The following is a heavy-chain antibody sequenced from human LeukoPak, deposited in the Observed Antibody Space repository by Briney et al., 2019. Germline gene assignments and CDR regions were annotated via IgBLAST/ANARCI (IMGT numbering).Heavy chain of an antibody. CDR3: ASAPLQLWFMVSIATHAFDI. Sequence: GGSLRLSCAASGFTFSSFAMHWVRQAPGKGLEWVSSISSSSSYIYYADSVKGRFTISRDNAKNSLYLQMNSLRAEDTAVYYCASAPLQLWFMVSIATHAFDIWGQGTMVTVSS. V-gene: IGHV3-21*04. CDR2: ISSSSSYI. D-gene: IGHD5-18*01. J-gene: IGHJ3*02. CDR1: GFTFSSFA.